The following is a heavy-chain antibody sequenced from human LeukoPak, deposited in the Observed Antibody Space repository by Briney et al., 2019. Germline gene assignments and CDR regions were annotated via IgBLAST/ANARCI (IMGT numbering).Heavy chain of an antibody. Sequence: GGSLRLSCAASGFTASSNYMSWVRQAPGKGLEWVSVIYSGGSTYYADSVKGRFTISRDNSKNTLYLQMNSLRAEDTAVYYCARDKTYYYGMDVWGQGTTVTVSS. J-gene: IGHJ6*02. CDR3: ARDKTYYYGMDV. CDR1: GFTASSNY. V-gene: IGHV3-53*01. CDR2: IYSGGST.